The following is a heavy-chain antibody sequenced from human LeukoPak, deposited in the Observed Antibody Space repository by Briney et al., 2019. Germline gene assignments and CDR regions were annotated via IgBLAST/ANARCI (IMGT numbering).Heavy chain of an antibody. V-gene: IGHV3-30-3*01. CDR2: ISYDGSNK. J-gene: IGHJ4*02. D-gene: IGHD3-10*01. CDR1: GFTFSSYA. Sequence: GGSLRLSCAASGFTFSSYAMHWVRQAPGKGLEWVAVISYDGSNKYYADSVKGRFTISGDNSKNTLYLQMNSLRAEDTAVYYCARVDGSGSYPLDYWGQGTLVTVSS. CDR3: ARVDGSGSYPLDY.